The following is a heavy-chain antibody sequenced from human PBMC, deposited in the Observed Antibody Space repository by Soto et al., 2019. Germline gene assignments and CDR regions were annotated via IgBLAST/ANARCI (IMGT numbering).Heavy chain of an antibody. CDR3: ARWAQYARNLNNWFDP. CDR2: IIPIFGTA. V-gene: IGHV1-69*01. Sequence: QVQLVQSGAEVKKPGSSVKVSCKASGGTFSSYAISWVRQAPGQGLEWMGGIIPIFGTANYAQKFQGRVTITADESTSTAYMELSSLRSEDTAVYYCARWAQYARNLNNWFDPWGQGTLVTVSS. J-gene: IGHJ5*02. D-gene: IGHD1-26*01. CDR1: GGTFSSYA.